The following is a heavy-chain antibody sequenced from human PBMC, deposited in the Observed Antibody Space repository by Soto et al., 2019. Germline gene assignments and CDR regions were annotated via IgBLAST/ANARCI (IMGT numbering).Heavy chain of an antibody. Sequence: GESLKISCKGSGYSFTSYWISWVRQMPGKGLEWMGRIDPSDSYTNYSPSFQGHVTISADKSISTAYLQWSSLKASNTAMYYCASGSGGSKLNYYYYGMDVWGQGTTVTVSS. V-gene: IGHV5-10-1*01. CDR3: ASGSGGSKLNYYYYGMDV. D-gene: IGHD2-15*01. J-gene: IGHJ6*02. CDR2: IDPSDSYT. CDR1: GYSFTSYW.